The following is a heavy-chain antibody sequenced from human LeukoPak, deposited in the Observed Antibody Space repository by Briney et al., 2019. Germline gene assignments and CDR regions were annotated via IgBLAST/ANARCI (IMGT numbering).Heavy chain of an antibody. CDR3: ARESAYYYDSSGYYSLAFDI. CDR2: ISAYNGNT. V-gene: IGHV1-18*01. D-gene: IGHD3-22*01. CDR1: GYTFTSYG. J-gene: IGHJ3*02. Sequence: ASVKVSCKASGYTFTSYGTSWVRQAPGQGLEWMGWISAYNGNTNYAQKLQGRVTMTTDTSTSTAYMELRSLRSDDTAVYYRARESAYYYDSSGYYSLAFDIWGQGTMVTVSS.